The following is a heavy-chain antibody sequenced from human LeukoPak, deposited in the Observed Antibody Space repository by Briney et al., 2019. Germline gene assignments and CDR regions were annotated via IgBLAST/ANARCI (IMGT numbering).Heavy chain of an antibody. CDR1: GFTFRTYA. J-gene: IGHJ4*02. V-gene: IGHV3-23*01. CDR3: AKSSDGSTSFDQ. CDR2: ISDSGGTT. D-gene: IGHD2-2*01. Sequence: GGSLRLSCVASGFTFRTYAMSWVRQAPGKGLEWVSGISDSGGTTYYVDSVKGQFTISRDNSKNTLYLQINSLRAEDMALYYCAKSSDGSTSFDQWGQGALVTVSS.